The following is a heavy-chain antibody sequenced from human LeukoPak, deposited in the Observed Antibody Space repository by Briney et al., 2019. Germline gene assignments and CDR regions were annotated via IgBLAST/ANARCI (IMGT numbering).Heavy chain of an antibody. CDR3: ARTYSSGWHQFDY. CDR2: INPNSGGT. J-gene: IGHJ4*02. CDR1: GYTFTGYY. Sequence: ASVKVSCKASGYTFTGYYMHWVRQAPGQGLEWMGWINPNSGGTNYAQKLQGRVTMTTDTSTSTAYMELRSLRSDDTAVYYCARTYSSGWHQFDYWGQGTLVTVSS. D-gene: IGHD6-19*01. V-gene: IGHV1-2*02.